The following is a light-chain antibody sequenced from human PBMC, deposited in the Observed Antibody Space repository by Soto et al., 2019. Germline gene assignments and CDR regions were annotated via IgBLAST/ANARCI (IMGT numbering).Light chain of an antibody. Sequence: DIQMTQSPSSLSASVGDRVTITCRASQIISSYFNWYQQKPGKAPELLIYGTSSLQSGVPSRFSGSGSGTEFTLTISSLQPDDFATYYCQQSYSTPLTFGGGTKVDIK. CDR3: QQSYSTPLT. CDR2: GTS. J-gene: IGKJ4*01. V-gene: IGKV1-39*01. CDR1: QIISSY.